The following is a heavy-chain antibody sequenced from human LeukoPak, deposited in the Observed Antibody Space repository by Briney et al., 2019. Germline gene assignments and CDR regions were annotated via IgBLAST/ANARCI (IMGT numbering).Heavy chain of an antibody. CDR3: ASLKVGATFDY. CDR2: IYYSGST. J-gene: IGHJ4*02. CDR1: GVSISSYY. Sequence: SETLSLTCTVSGVSISSYYWSWIRQPPGKGLEWIGYIYYSGSTNYNPSLKSRVTISVDTSKNQFSLKLSSVTAADTAVYYCASLKVGATFDYWGQGTLVTVSS. V-gene: IGHV4-59*08. D-gene: IGHD1-26*01.